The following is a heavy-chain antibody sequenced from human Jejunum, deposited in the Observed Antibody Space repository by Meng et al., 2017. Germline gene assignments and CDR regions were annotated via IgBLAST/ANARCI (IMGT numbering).Heavy chain of an antibody. CDR3: ARSPYSGSALPFFDY. J-gene: IGHJ4*02. V-gene: IGHV4-30-4*01. CDR2: LYYSGST. Sequence: QDWGPRLVKPTSPLAPTCTVFGCSLHIPYYSWSCIRQPPEKGLEWSGYLYYSGSTYYNPSLKSRVSISGDTSNKQFSLKLTSVTAADTAVYYCARSPYSGSALPFFDYWGQGSLVTVSS. CDR1: GCSLHIPYYS. D-gene: IGHD1-26*01.